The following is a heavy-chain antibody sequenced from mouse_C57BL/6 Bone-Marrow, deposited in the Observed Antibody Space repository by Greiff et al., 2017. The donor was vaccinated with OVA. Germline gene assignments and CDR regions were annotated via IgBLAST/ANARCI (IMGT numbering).Heavy chain of an antibody. V-gene: IGHV1-19*01. CDR1: GYTFTDYY. CDR3: APITTGFDY. J-gene: IGHJ2*01. Sequence: EVQLQQSGPVLVKPGASVKMSCKASGYTFTDYYMNWVKQSHGKSLEWIGVINPYNGGTSYNQKFKGKATLTVDKSSSTAYMELNSLTSEDSAVYYCAPITTGFDYWGQGTTLTVSS. CDR2: INPYNGGT. D-gene: IGHD1-2*01.